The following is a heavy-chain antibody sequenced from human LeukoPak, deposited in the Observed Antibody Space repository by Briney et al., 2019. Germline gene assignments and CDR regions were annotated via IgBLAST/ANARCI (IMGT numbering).Heavy chain of an antibody. CDR2: IYYSGST. CDR1: GGSVSSYY. J-gene: IGHJ3*02. CDR3: ARLIVLVPAATHDAFDI. Sequence: SETLSLSCTVSGGSVSSYYWSWIRQPPGKGLEWIGYIYYSGSTNYNPSLKSRVTISVDTAKNQFSLKLSSVTAADTAVYYCARLIVLVPAATHDAFDIWGQGTMVTVSS. D-gene: IGHD2-2*01. V-gene: IGHV4-59*02.